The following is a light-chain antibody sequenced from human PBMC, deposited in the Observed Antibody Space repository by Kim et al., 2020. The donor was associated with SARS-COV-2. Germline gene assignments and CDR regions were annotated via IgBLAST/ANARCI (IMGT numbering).Light chain of an antibody. Sequence: EILMTQSPATLSVSPGERVTLSCRASQNIGSNLAWYQQIPGQGPRLLIYDASTRATGFPARFVGSGSGTDFTLTIGSLQAEDFAVYFCQQYKDWPPWTFGQGTKVDIK. CDR3: QQYKDWPPWT. J-gene: IGKJ1*01. CDR2: DAS. V-gene: IGKV3D-15*01. CDR1: QNIGSN.